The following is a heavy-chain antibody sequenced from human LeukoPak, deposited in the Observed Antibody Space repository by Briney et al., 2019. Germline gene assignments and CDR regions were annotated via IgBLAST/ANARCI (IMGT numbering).Heavy chain of an antibody. J-gene: IGHJ4*02. CDR3: ARGLESYDSSTYPVLSS. Sequence: ASVKVSCKASGYTFSNYDINWVRQATGQGLEWMGWMNPNSSDTRYSQKFQGRVTITRNNSINTAYMELSSLRSEDTAVYYCARGLESYDSSTYPVLSSWGQGTLVTVSS. V-gene: IGHV1-8*03. CDR1: GYTFSNYD. CDR2: MNPNSSDT. D-gene: IGHD3-22*01.